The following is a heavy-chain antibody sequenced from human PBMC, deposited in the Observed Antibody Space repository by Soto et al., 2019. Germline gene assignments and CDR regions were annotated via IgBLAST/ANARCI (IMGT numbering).Heavy chain of an antibody. J-gene: IGHJ4*02. V-gene: IGHV3-48*03. Sequence: PGGSLRLSCAASGFSVSNYGMHWVRQAPGKGLEWVSYITSNGSTKYYADSVRGRFTISRDNAQNSVYLQMNSLRAEDTALYYCARNSEHFDYWGQGIMVTVSS. CDR3: ARNSEHFDY. CDR2: ITSNGSTK. D-gene: IGHD3-3*02. CDR1: GFSVSNYG.